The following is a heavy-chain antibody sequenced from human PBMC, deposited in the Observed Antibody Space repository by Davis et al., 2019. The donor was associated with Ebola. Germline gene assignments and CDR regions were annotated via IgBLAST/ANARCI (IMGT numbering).Heavy chain of an antibody. CDR1: GGSFSGYY. Sequence: SETLSLTCAVYGGSFSGYYWSWIRQPPGKGLEWIGEINHSGSTNYNPSLKSRVTISVDTSKNQFSLKLSSVTAADTAVYYCARAIVWKGGYYMDVWGKGATVTVSS. CDR3: ARAIVWKGGYYMDV. J-gene: IGHJ6*03. CDR2: INHSGST. D-gene: IGHD3-16*01. V-gene: IGHV4-34*01.